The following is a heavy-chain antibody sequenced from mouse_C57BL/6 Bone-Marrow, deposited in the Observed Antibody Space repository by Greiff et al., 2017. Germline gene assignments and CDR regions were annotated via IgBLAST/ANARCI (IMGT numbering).Heavy chain of an antibody. D-gene: IGHD4-1*01. Sequence: QVQLKESGAELARPGASVKMSCKASGYTFTSYTMHWVKQRPGQGLEWIGYINPSSGYTKYNQKFKDKATLTADKSSRTAYMQLSSLTSEDAAVYYCASRGRGAWFAYWGQGTLVTVSA. CDR2: INPSSGYT. CDR1: GYTFTSYT. J-gene: IGHJ3*01. V-gene: IGHV1-4*01. CDR3: ASRGRGAWFAY.